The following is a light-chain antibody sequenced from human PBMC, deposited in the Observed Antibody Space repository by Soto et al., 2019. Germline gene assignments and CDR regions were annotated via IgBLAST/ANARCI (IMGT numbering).Light chain of an antibody. Sequence: DIVMTQSPDSLAVSLGERATINCKSSQRVLYSSSNKNYLAWYQQKPGQPPKLLIYWASTRESGVPDRFSGSGSGTDFTLTISSLQAEDVAVYYCQQDCSSPGTFGQGTKVEIK. CDR2: WAS. CDR3: QQDCSSPGT. J-gene: IGKJ1*01. V-gene: IGKV4-1*01. CDR1: QRVLYSSSNKNY.